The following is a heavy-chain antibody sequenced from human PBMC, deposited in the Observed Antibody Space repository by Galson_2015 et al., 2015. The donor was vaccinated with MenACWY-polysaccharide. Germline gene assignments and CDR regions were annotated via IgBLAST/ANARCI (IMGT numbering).Heavy chain of an antibody. CDR3: ARDPQISSGGLSYFDY. D-gene: IGHD2-15*01. CDR1: GYTFTGYY. Sequence: SVKVSCKASGYTFTGYYMHWVRQAPGQRLEWMGWINAGNGIAKYSREFQGRVTITRDTSASTAYMELTSLRSEDTAVYYCARDPQISSGGLSYFDYWGQGTLATVSS. V-gene: IGHV1-3*01. CDR2: INAGNGIA. J-gene: IGHJ4*02.